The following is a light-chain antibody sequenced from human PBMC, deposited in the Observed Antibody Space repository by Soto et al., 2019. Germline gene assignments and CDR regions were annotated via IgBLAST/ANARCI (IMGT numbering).Light chain of an antibody. CDR1: QSISDW. Sequence: IQMSQSPSTLSASVGDRVTITCRASQSISDWLAWHQQKPGKAPKLLIYQASTLESGVPSRFSGSGGGTDFTLSISSVQPEDFATYFCQQSYMDPITCGQGTRLEIK. J-gene: IGKJ5*01. CDR2: QAS. V-gene: IGKV1-5*03. CDR3: QQSYMDPIT.